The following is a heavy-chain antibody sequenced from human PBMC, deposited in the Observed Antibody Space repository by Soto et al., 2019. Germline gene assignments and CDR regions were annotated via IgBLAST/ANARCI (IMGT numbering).Heavy chain of an antibody. CDR3: ARVTEASNYVDSFDY. V-gene: IGHV4-30-4*01. CDR1: GGSISSGDYY. J-gene: IGHJ4*02. CDR2: IYYSGST. Sequence: SETLSLTCTVSGGSISSGDYYWSWIRQPPGKGLEWIGYIYYSGSTYYNPSLKSRVTISVDTSKNQFSLKLSSVTAADTAVYYCARVTEASNYVDSFDYWGQGTMVTVSS. D-gene: IGHD4-4*01.